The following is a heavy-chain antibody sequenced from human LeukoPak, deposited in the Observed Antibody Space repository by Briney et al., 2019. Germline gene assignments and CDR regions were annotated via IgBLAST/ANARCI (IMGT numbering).Heavy chain of an antibody. J-gene: IGHJ4*02. CDR3: AKRAPLERGYTYGGVFDY. CDR1: GFTFGSYG. CDR2: IRFDGSNT. V-gene: IGHV3-30*02. Sequence: PGGSLRLSCAASGFTFGSYGVHWVRQAPGKGLEWVAFIRFDGSNTYYADSVKGRFTISRDDSQNTLFLQMNSLRAEDTAVYYCAKRAPLERGYTYGGVFDYWGQGTLVTVSS. D-gene: IGHD5-18*01.